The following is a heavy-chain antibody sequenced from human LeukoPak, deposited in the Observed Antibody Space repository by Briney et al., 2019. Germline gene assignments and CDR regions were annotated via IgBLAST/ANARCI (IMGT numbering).Heavy chain of an antibody. V-gene: IGHV4-39*07. J-gene: IGHJ6*03. CDR2: IYYSGST. Sequence: SETLSLTCTVSGGSISSSSYYWGWIRQPPGKGLEWIGSIYYSGSTNYNPSLKSRVTMSVDTSKNQFSLKLSSVTAADTAVYYCARFRSSSSPRYYYYYMDVWGKGTTVTISS. D-gene: IGHD6-13*01. CDR3: ARFRSSSSPRYYYYYMDV. CDR1: GGSISSSSYY.